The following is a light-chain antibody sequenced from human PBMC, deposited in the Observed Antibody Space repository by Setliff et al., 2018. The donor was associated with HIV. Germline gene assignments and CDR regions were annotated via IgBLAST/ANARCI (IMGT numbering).Light chain of an antibody. Sequence: QSVLAQPPSVSGSPGQSVTISCTGTSSDVGLYNRVSWYQQAPGRAPKLILYEVGNRPSGVPDRFSGSKSGNTASLTISGLQAEDEAAYYCSSYTFSITLVFGSGTKVTVL. CDR1: SSDVGLYNR. J-gene: IGLJ1*01. CDR2: EVG. V-gene: IGLV2-18*02. CDR3: SSYTFSITLV.